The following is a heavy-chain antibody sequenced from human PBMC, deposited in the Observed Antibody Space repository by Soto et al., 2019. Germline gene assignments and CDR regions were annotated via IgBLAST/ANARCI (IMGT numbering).Heavy chain of an antibody. J-gene: IGHJ6*02. CDR2: ISSNGGST. D-gene: IGHD6-25*01. CDR3: VKGVMQRFSYYYGMDV. V-gene: IGHV3-64D*08. CDR1: GFTFRRYA. Sequence: GGYLRLSYSASGFTFRRYALHWVRQAPGKGLEYVSAISSNGGSTYYADSVKGRFAISRDNSKNTLYLQMSSLRAEDTAVYYCVKGVMQRFSYYYGMDVWGQGT.